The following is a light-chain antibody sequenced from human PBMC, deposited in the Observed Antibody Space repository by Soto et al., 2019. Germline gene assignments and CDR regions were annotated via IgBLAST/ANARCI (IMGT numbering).Light chain of an antibody. J-gene: IGLJ1*01. CDR1: SSNIGSNY. Sequence: LTQPPSASGTPGQRVTISCSGSSSNIGSNYVYWYQQLPGTAPKLLIYRNNQRPSGVPDRFSGSKSYTSASLAISGLRSEDEADYYCAAWDDSLSGYVFGTGTKLTVL. V-gene: IGLV1-47*01. CDR3: AAWDDSLSGYV. CDR2: RNN.